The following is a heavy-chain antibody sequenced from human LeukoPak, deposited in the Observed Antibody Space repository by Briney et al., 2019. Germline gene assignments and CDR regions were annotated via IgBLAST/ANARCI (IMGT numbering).Heavy chain of an antibody. CDR3: AQGHYHMDV. Sequence: GGSLRLSCAASGFTFRDYWMTWVRQAAGKGLEWVASIKPDGSEKYYADSVKGRFTLSRDNVENSLYLQMNTLRVDDTAVYYCAQGHYHMDVGGHGTTVTVSS. J-gene: IGHJ6*02. CDR1: GFTFRDYW. V-gene: IGHV3-7*01. CDR2: IKPDGSEK.